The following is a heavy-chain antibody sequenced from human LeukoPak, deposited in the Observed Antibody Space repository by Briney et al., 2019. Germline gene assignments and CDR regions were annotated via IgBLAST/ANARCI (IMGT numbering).Heavy chain of an antibody. CDR2: IGWNGNSV. V-gene: IGHV3-9*01. Sequence: GGSLRLSCVASGFTFGDHAMHWVRQAPGKGLEWVSGIGWNGNSVGYADSVMGRFTISRDSAKNSLYLQMNSLRPEDTALYYCAKAFTTGWRNYDHWGQGTLVTVSS. CDR1: GFTFGDHA. D-gene: IGHD6-19*01. J-gene: IGHJ5*02. CDR3: AKAFTTGWRNYDH.